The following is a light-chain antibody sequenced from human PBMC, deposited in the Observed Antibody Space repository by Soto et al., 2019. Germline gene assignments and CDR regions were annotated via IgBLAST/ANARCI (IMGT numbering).Light chain of an antibody. J-gene: IGKJ2*01. CDR1: QSVSSN. Sequence: EKVMTQSPATLSVSPGERATLSCRASQSVSSNLAWYQQKPGQAPRLLIYGASTRATDIPARFSGSGSGTEFTLTISSLQSEDFAIYYCQQYNNWPYTFGQGTNLE. CDR2: GAS. CDR3: QQYNNWPYT. V-gene: IGKV3-15*01.